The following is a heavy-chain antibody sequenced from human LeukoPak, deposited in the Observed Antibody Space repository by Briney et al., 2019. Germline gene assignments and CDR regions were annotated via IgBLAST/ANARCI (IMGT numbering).Heavy chain of an antibody. Sequence: PGGSLRLSCAASGFTFDDYAMHWVRQAPGKGLEWVSLISGDGGSTFYTDSVKGRFTISRDNTNNSLYLQMNSLRTEDTTSYYFAKGIRGYYFHYWGQGILVTVSS. J-gene: IGHJ4*02. CDR3: AKGIRGYYFHY. D-gene: IGHD1-14*01. V-gene: IGHV3-43*02. CDR2: ISGDGGST. CDR1: GFTFDDYA.